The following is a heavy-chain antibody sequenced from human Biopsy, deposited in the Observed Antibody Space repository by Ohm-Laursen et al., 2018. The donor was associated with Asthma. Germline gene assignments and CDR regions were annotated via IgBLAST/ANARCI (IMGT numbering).Heavy chain of an antibody. CDR2: ISWSSGSM. D-gene: IGHD6-19*01. Sequence: SLRLSCSASGFNFGDYDMNWVRQAPGKGLEWVSRISWSSGSMAYADSVKGRFTISRDNAKNSLYLQMNSLRAEDTALYHCGRDMGGFGSGWFPVEFWGQGTLVTVSS. CDR1: GFNFGDYD. V-gene: IGHV3-9*01. CDR3: GRDMGGFGSGWFPVEF. J-gene: IGHJ4*02.